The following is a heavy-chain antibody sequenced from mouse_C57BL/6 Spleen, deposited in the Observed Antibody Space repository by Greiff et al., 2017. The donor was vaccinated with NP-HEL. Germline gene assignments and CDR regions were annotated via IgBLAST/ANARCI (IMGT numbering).Heavy chain of an antibody. D-gene: IGHD2-4*01. V-gene: IGHV1-19*01. CDR1: GYTFTDYY. CDR2: INPYNGGT. Sequence: VQLQQSGPVLVKPGASVKMSCKASGYTFTDYYMNWVKQSHGKSLEWIGVINPYNGGTSYNQKFKGKATLTVDKSSSTAYMELNSLTSEDSAVYCCARLHYDNAMDYWGQGTSVTVSS. CDR3: ARLHYDNAMDY. J-gene: IGHJ4*01.